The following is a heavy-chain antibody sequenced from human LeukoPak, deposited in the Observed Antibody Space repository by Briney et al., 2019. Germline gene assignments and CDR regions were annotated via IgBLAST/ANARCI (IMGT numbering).Heavy chain of an antibody. J-gene: IGHJ5*02. Sequence: PGGSLRLSCAASGFTFSSYSMNWVRQPPGKGLEWVASISSSSSYIYYADSVKGRFTLSRDNANNSLYQQMNSTPAHNTAMYCCASLFDPWGQGTLVTVS. V-gene: IGHV3-21*01. CDR3: ASLFDP. CDR1: GFTFSSYS. CDR2: ISSSSSYI.